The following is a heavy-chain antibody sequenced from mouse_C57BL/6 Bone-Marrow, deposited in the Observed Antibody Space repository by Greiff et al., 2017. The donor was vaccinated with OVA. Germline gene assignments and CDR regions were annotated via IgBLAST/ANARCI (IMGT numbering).Heavy chain of an antibody. CDR2: INPGSGGT. J-gene: IGHJ1*03. Sequence: VQLQQSGAELVRPGTSVKVSCKASGYAFTNYLIEWVKQRPGQGLEWIGVINPGSGGTNYNEKFKGKATLTADKSSSTAYMQLSSLTSEDSAVYFCALCPRYFDVWGTGTTVTVSS. D-gene: IGHD6-5*01. V-gene: IGHV1-54*01. CDR1: GYAFTNYL. CDR3: ALCPRYFDV.